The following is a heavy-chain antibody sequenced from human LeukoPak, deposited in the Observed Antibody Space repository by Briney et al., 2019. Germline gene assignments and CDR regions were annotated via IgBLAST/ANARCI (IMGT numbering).Heavy chain of an antibody. Sequence: GGSLRLSCAVSGFTVSSNSMSWVRQAPGKWLEWVSILYSGGGTDYADSVKGRFTISRDNSKNTLYLGMNSLRVEDTAVYYCAREYCSGGSCYRRQYYFDYWGQGTLVTVSS. V-gene: IGHV3-53*01. CDR1: GFTVSSNS. J-gene: IGHJ4*02. D-gene: IGHD2-15*01. CDR2: LYSGGGT. CDR3: AREYCSGGSCYRRQYYFDY.